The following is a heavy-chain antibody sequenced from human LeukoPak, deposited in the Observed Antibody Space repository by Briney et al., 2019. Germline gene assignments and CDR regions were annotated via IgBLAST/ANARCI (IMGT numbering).Heavy chain of an antibody. CDR2: ISYDGSKK. CDR3: AKEWLWEGFYYGPNV. Sequence: GGSLRLSCAASGFRFSNNGMYWVRQAPGKELEWLALISYDGSKKYYADSVEGRLTISRDNSKNTLFLQMSSLRPEDTALYYCAKEWLWEGFYYGPNVWGQGTTVTVSS. J-gene: IGHJ6*02. D-gene: IGHD1-26*01. V-gene: IGHV3-30*18. CDR1: GFRFSNNG.